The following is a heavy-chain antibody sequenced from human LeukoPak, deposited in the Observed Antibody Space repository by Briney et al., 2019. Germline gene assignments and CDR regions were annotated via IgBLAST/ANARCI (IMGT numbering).Heavy chain of an antibody. Sequence: GGSLRLSCAASGFTFSSYGMHWVRQAPGKGLEWVAFIRYDGSNKYYADSVKGRFTISRDNAKNSLYLQMNSLRAEDTALYYCAKDHRKYSYGTSFDYWGQGTLVTVSS. CDR2: IRYDGSNK. CDR1: GFTFSSYG. CDR3: AKDHRKYSYGTSFDY. V-gene: IGHV3-30*02. J-gene: IGHJ4*02. D-gene: IGHD5-18*01.